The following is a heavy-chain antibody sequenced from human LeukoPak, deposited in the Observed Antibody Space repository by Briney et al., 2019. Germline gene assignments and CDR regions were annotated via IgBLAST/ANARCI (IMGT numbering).Heavy chain of an antibody. V-gene: IGHV1-2*02. J-gene: IGHJ5*02. CDR3: ARDRGSYRFDP. Sequence: ASVKVSCKASGYTFTDNYMHWVRQAPGQGLEWMGWINPNSGGTKYVLQFQGRVTMTRDTSISTAYLELSRLRSDDTAVYYCARDRGSYRFDPWGQGTLVTVSS. CDR2: INPNSGGT. D-gene: IGHD3-16*02. CDR1: GYTFTDNY.